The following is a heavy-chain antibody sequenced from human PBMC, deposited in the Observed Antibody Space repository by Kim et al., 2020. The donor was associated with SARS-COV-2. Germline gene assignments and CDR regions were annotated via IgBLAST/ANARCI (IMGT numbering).Heavy chain of an antibody. J-gene: IGHJ4*02. Sequence: GGSLRLSCAASGFTFSSYWMYWVRQAPGKGPVWVSRVYGDDSSTAYADSVKGRFTVSRDNAKNTLFLQMNSLRAEDTAVYYCARFQKGSFDYWGQGTLVTVSS. CDR2: VYGDDSST. CDR1: GFTFSSYW. CDR3: ARFQKGSFDY. V-gene: IGHV3-74*01.